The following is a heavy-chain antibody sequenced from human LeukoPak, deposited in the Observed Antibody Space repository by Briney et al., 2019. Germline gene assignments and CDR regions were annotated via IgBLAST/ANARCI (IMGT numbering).Heavy chain of an antibody. V-gene: IGHV1-2*02. CDR2: INPNSGGT. CDR3: ARLGDGSGSWRNWFDP. Sequence: ASVKVSCKASGYTFTGYYMHWVRQAPGQGLEWMGWINPNSGGTNYAQKFQGRVTMTRDTSISTAYMELSRLRSDDTAVYYCARLGDGSGSWRNWFDPWGQGTLVTVSS. D-gene: IGHD3-10*01. CDR1: GYTFTGYY. J-gene: IGHJ5*02.